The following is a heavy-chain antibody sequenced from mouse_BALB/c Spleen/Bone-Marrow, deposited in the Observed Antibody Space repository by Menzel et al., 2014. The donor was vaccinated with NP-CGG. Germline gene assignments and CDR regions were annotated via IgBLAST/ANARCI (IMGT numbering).Heavy chain of an antibody. CDR1: GFTFSSYT. CDR2: ITSGGGYT. V-gene: IGHV5-6-4*01. D-gene: IGHD2-3*01. Sequence: EVMLVESGGGLVKPGGPLKLSCAASGFTFSSYTMSWVRQTPEKRLEWVATITSGGGYTYYPDSVKSRFTISRDNAKSTLYLQMSSLKSEDTAMYYCTRDLYDGYSYYAMDYWGQGTSVTVPS. J-gene: IGHJ4*01. CDR3: TRDLYDGYSYYAMDY.